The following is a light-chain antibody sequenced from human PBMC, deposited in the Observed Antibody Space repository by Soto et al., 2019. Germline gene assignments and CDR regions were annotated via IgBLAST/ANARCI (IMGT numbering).Light chain of an antibody. CDR1: QSVSSSY. J-gene: IGKJ3*01. Sequence: EIVLTQSPGTLSLSPGERATLSCRASQSVSSSYLAGYQQKPGQAPRLLIYGASGRATGIPDRFSGSGSGTDFTLTISSREPEDFSVYYCQQYGSSPSCTFGPGTKVDIK. CDR2: GAS. V-gene: IGKV3-20*01. CDR3: QQYGSSPSCT.